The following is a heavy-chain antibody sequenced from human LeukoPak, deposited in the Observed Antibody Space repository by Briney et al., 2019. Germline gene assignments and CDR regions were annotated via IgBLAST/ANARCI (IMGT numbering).Heavy chain of an antibody. CDR2: IYYSGST. D-gene: IGHD6-25*01. V-gene: IGHV4-30-4*08. Sequence: PSETLSLTCTVSGGSISSGDYYWSWIRQPPGKGLEWIGYIYYSGSTYYNPSLKSRVTISVDTSKNQFSLRLNFVTAADTAVYYCTREATANSGGYYFDYWGQGTLVTVSS. CDR1: GGSISSGDYY. J-gene: IGHJ4*02. CDR3: TREATANSGGYYFDY.